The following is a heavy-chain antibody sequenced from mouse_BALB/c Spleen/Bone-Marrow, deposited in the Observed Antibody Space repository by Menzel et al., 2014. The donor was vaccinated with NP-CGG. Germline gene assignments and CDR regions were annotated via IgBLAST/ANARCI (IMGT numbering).Heavy chain of an antibody. CDR1: GFNIKDTY. Sequence: VQLQQSGAELVKPGASVKLSCTASGFNIKDTYMHWVKQRPEQGLEWIGRIDPANGNTKYDPKFQGKATITADTSSNPADQQLSSLTSGDTAVCYCAGPIVRWGQGTSVTLS. J-gene: IGHJ4*01. V-gene: IGHV14-3*02. CDR3: AGPIVR. CDR2: IDPANGNT.